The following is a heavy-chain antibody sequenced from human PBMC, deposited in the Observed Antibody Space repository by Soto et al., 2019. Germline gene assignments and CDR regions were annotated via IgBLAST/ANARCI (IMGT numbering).Heavy chain of an antibody. V-gene: IGHV3-21*06. D-gene: IGHD3-10*01. CDR3: ARVGTDYGSGSPYYSDY. CDR1: GFSFRSYY. Sequence: VGSLRLSCAASGFSFRSYYLNWVRQAPGRGLEWVSSISPSSSFLSYADSVKGRFTISRDNAKSSVHLQMNSLRAEDTAVYFCARVGTDYGSGSPYYSDYWGQGTLVTVSS. CDR2: ISPSSSFL. J-gene: IGHJ4*02.